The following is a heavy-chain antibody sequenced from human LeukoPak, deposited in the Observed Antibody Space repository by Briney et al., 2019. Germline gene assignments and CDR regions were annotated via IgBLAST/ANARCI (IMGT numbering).Heavy chain of an antibody. V-gene: IGHV3-7*01. CDR3: ATHYDWTFDC. D-gene: IGHD1-1*01. CDR2: IKPDGSEE. J-gene: IGHJ4*02. Sequence: GGSLRLSCAASGFSFSSYWMTWVRQAPGKGLEWVANIKPDGSEEYYVDSVKGRFSISRDNAKNSLYPQMNSLRGEDTAVYYCATHYDWTFDCWGQGTLVTVSS. CDR1: GFSFSSYW.